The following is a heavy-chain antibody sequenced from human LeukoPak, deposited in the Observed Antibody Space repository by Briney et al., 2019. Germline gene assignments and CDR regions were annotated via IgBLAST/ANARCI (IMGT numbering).Heavy chain of an antibody. CDR3: AREQAVGDRHQKLFDY. Sequence: GASVKVSCKASGYTFTGYYMHWVRQAPGQGLEWMGWINPNSGGTNYAQKFQGRVTMTRDTSISAAYMELSRLRSDDTAVYYCAREQAVGDRHQKLFDYWGQGTLVTVSS. CDR1: GYTFTGYY. CDR2: INPNSGGT. J-gene: IGHJ4*02. V-gene: IGHV1-2*02. D-gene: IGHD3-10*01.